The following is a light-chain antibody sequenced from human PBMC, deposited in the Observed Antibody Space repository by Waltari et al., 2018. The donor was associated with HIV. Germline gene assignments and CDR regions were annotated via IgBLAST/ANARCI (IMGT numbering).Light chain of an antibody. V-gene: IGLV1-44*01. Sequence: QSVLTQPPSASGTPGQRVTISCSGSNSNIGSNTVNWYQQLPGPAPKLLIYNNKQRPSGVPDRISGSKSGTSASLAISGLQSEDEADYYCAAWDDSLNGVVFGGGTKLTVL. CDR3: AAWDDSLNGVV. J-gene: IGLJ2*01. CDR1: NSNIGSNT. CDR2: NNK.